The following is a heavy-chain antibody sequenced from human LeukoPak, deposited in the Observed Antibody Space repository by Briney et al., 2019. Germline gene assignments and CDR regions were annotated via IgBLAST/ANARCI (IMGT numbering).Heavy chain of an antibody. CDR1: GFTSTDYY. D-gene: IGHD1-26*01. V-gene: IGHV1-2*02. CDR3: ATPYGKQLDY. Sequence: ASVKVSCKTSGFTSTDYYIHWVRLAPGQGLEWMGWINPNSGGTHSAQKFQGRVTMTRDTSMSKAYMELSRLRSDDTAVYYCATPYGKQLDYWGQGTLVTVSS. J-gene: IGHJ4*02. CDR2: INPNSGGT.